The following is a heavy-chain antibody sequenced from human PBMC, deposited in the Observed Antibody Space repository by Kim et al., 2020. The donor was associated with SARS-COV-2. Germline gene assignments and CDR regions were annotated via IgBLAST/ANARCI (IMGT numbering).Heavy chain of an antibody. J-gene: IGHJ4*02. Sequence: SETLSLTCAVYGGSFSGYYWSWIRQPPGKGLGWIGEINHSGSTNYNPSLKSRVTISVDTSKNQFSLKLSSVTVADTAVYYCAAIAVAGRLCDYWGQGTLV. CDR1: GGSFSGYY. V-gene: IGHV4-34*01. CDR2: INHSGST. D-gene: IGHD6-19*01. CDR3: AAIAVAGRLCDY.